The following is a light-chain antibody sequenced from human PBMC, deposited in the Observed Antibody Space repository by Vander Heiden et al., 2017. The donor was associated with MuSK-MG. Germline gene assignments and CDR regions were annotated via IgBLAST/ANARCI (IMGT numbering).Light chain of an antibody. Sequence: SALTPPPSVSAAPGQSVTISCTGSSSNIGGGYDVHWYQQPPGTQPKLLIVDTNSRPSGGPDRCSGCTSGTTASPAIIGLLAEEEAADYCQLSDGIVNSVVFGTGTKVTVL. J-gene: IGLJ1*01. CDR2: DTN. CDR3: QLSDGIVNSVV. V-gene: IGLV1-40*01. CDR1: SSNIGGGYD.